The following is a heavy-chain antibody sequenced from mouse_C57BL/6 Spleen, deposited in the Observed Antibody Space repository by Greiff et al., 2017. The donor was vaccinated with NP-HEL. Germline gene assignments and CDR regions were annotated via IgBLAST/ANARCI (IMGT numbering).Heavy chain of an antibody. Sequence: EVKLMESEGGLVQPGSSMKLSCTASGFTFSDYYMAWVRQVPEKGLEWVANINYDGSSTYYLDSLKSRFIISRDNAKNILYLQMSSLKSEDTATYYCARDGDVSFDVWGTGTTVTVSS. CDR3: ARDGDVSFDV. CDR2: INYDGSST. D-gene: IGHD3-3*01. J-gene: IGHJ1*03. CDR1: GFTFSDYY. V-gene: IGHV5-16*01.